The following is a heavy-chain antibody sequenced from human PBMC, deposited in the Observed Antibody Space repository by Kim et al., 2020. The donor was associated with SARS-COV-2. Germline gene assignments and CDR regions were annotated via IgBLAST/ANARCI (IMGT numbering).Heavy chain of an antibody. Sequence: GGSLRLSCATSGFTFSSYEMNWVRQAPGKGLEWVSYISSSGSTIYYADSVKGRFTISRDNAKNSLYLQMNSLRAEDTAVYYCHYSVRGVIKGGSNWFDPWGQGTLVTVSS. CDR3: HYSVRGVIKGGSNWFDP. CDR1: GFTFSSYE. V-gene: IGHV3-48*03. D-gene: IGHD3-10*01. J-gene: IGHJ5*02. CDR2: ISSSGSTI.